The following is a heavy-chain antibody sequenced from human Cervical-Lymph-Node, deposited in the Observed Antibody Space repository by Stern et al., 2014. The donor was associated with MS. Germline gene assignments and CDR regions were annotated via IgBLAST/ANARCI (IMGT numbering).Heavy chain of an antibody. Sequence: QVQLQESGPGLVKPLETLSLTCSVSGGSISSYYWNWIRQPPGKGLEWIANVHYSGTTNYNPSLKSRVTILLDTSMNKISLKLTSVTAADTAVYYCAGSGTYYPDYWGQGILVTVSS. CDR1: GGSISSYY. CDR2: VHYSGTT. J-gene: IGHJ4*02. CDR3: AGSGTYYPDY. D-gene: IGHD3-3*01. V-gene: IGHV4-59*08.